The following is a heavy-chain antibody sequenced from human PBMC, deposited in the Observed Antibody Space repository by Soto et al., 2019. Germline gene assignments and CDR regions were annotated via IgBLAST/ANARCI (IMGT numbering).Heavy chain of an antibody. V-gene: IGHV3-7*04. Sequence: GGSLRLSCAASGFTFSNSGMSWVRQAPGKGLEWVANIKQDGSEKYYVDSVKGRFTISRDNAKNSLYLQMNSLRVEDTAVYFCARGDYYDTSGPFSDAFDIWGQGTMVTVSS. CDR3: ARGDYYDTSGPFSDAFDI. CDR1: GFTFSNSG. CDR2: IKQDGSEK. J-gene: IGHJ3*02. D-gene: IGHD3-22*01.